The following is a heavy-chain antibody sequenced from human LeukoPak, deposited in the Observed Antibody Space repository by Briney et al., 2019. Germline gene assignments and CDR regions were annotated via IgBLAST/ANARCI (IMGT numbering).Heavy chain of an antibody. Sequence: RGSLRLSCVESGFTFSSYVMHWVRPPTGKGLEWVSDIGTAGDTYHPASVKGRVTISRENAKNSLYLQMNSLRAGDTAVYYCARGARVYFDWSNYYYYGMDVWGQGTTVTVSS. V-gene: IGHV3-13*01. D-gene: IGHD3-9*01. CDR2: IGTAGDT. J-gene: IGHJ6*02. CDR3: ARGARVYFDWSNYYYYGMDV. CDR1: GFTFSSYV.